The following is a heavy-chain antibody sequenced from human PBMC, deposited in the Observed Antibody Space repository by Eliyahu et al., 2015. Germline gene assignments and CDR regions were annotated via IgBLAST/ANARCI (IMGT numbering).Heavy chain of an antibody. CDR1: GFXFXXXX. Sequence: EVLLVESGGVVVQPGGSLXLSCAASGFXFXXXXMHWVRQVPGKGLEWVSLINRDGANTYYPDSVKGRFTISRDNSKNSLYLQMNSLRPEDSAFYYCGATRGGYCSTSSCSLAYWGQGTLVTVSS. V-gene: IGHV3-43D*04. J-gene: IGHJ4*02. CDR2: INRDGANT. D-gene: IGHD2-15*01. CDR3: GATRGGYCSTSSCSLAY.